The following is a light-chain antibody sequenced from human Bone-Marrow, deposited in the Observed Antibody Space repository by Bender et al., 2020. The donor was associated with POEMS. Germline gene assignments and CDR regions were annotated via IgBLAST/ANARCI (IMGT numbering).Light chain of an antibody. V-gene: IGLV1-36*01. Sequence: QSVVTQPPSLSEAPRQRVTISCSGSSSNIGSTAVNWYQQLPGTAPRLLIYYDDLLTPGVSDRFSASKSGTSASLAISELQSEDGALYYCSAWDDSLSGWVFGGGTKLTVL. CDR3: SAWDDSLSGWV. J-gene: IGLJ3*02. CDR1: SSNIGSTA. CDR2: YDD.